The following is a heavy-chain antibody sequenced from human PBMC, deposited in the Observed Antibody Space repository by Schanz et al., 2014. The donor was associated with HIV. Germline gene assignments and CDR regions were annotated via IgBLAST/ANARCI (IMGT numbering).Heavy chain of an antibody. CDR2: ISSSGSTK. V-gene: IGHV3-48*04. CDR1: GFTFSTYG. J-gene: IGHJ3*02. Sequence: VQLVESGGGVVQPGRSLRLSCAASGFTFSTYGMHWVRQAPGKGLEWVSYISSSGSTKYNADSVKGRFTISRDNAKNSLYLQMNSLRAEDTAIYYCARSPDWAGTDAFDIWGQGTMVTVSS. CDR3: ARSPDWAGTDAFDI. D-gene: IGHD6-19*01.